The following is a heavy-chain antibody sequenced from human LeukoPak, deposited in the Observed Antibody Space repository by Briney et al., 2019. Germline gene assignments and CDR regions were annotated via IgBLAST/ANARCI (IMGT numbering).Heavy chain of an antibody. CDR2: IIPILGIA. V-gene: IGHV1-69*02. J-gene: IGHJ4*01. D-gene: IGHD2-2*01. CDR3: ASQEGGVVPAPTAPFDY. Sequence: SVTLSCQASGLTFSSYSISWVRQAPGQGLEWMGRIIPILGIANYAEKFQGRVTITTDKSTSTAYMELSSLRSDDTAVYYCASQEGGVVPAPTAPFDYSGHGTLVTASS. CDR1: GLTFSSYS.